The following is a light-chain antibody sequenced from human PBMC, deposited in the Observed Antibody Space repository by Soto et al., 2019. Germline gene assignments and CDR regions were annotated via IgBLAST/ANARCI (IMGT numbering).Light chain of an antibody. CDR1: QSISSW. CDR3: HQYNSVWT. V-gene: IGKV1-5*03. CDR2: KAS. Sequence: DIQMTQSPSTLSASVGDRVTITCRASQSISSWLAWYQQKPGKAPKLLIYKASSLESGVPSRFSGSGSGTELTLTISGLQHDDFATYSFHQYNSVWTFGQGTKVEIK. J-gene: IGKJ1*01.